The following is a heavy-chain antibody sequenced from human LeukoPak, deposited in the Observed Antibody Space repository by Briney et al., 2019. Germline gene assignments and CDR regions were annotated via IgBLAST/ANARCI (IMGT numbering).Heavy chain of an antibody. CDR1: GGSISSYY. Sequence: SETLSLTCTVSGGSISSYYWSWIRQPPGKGLEWIGYIYYSGSTNYNPSLKSRVTISVDTSKNQFSLKLSSVTAADTAVYYCARDTYDSSGKPYDAFGIWGQGTMVTVSS. D-gene: IGHD3-22*01. V-gene: IGHV4-59*01. CDR2: IYYSGST. CDR3: ARDTYDSSGKPYDAFGI. J-gene: IGHJ3*02.